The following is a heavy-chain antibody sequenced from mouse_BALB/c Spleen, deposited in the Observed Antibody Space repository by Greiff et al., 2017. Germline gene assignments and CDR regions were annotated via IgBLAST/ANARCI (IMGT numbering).Heavy chain of an antibody. CDR2: IWAGGST. V-gene: IGHV2-9*02. D-gene: IGHD2-4*01. Sequence: QVQLKESGPGLVAPSQSLSITCTVSGFSLTSYGVHWVRQPPGKGLEWLGVIWAGGSTNYNSALMSRLSISKDNSKSLVFLKMNSLQTDDTAMYYCARGEITTKGGFAYWGQGTLVTVSA. J-gene: IGHJ3*01. CDR1: GFSLTSYG. CDR3: ARGEITTKGGFAY.